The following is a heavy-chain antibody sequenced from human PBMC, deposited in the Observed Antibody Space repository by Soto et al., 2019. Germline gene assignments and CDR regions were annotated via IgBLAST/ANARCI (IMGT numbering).Heavy chain of an antibody. CDR2: IKQDGSEK. D-gene: IGHD1-7*01. V-gene: IGHV3-7*05. CDR3: ARGRNYGGLDLYYFDY. Sequence: EVQLVESGGGLVQPGGSLRLSCAASGFTFSSYWMSWVRQAPGKGLEWVANIKQDGSEKYYVDSVKGRFTISRDNAKNSLYLQMNSLRAEDTAVYYCARGRNYGGLDLYYFDYWGQGTLVTVSS. J-gene: IGHJ4*02. CDR1: GFTFSSYW.